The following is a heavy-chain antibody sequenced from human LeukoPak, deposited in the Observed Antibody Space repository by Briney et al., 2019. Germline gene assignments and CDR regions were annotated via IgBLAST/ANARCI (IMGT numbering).Heavy chain of an antibody. Sequence: PSETLSLTCTVSGGSISSYYWSWIRQPAGKGLEWIGRIYISGSTNYNPSLKSRVTMSVDTSKNQFSLKLSSVTAADTAVYYCARELSFRDSSGYQRFDPWGQGTLVTVSS. CDR3: ARELSFRDSSGYQRFDP. V-gene: IGHV4-4*07. CDR1: GGSISSYY. CDR2: IYISGST. D-gene: IGHD3-22*01. J-gene: IGHJ5*02.